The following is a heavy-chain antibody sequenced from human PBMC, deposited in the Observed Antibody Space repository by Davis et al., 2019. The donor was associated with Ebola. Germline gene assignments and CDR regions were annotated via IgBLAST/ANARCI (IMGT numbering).Heavy chain of an antibody. J-gene: IGHJ5*02. Sequence: GGSLRLSCAASGFTFSDYYMSWVRQAPGMGLEWVANIKEDGSEKRYVGSVKGRFTISRDNAKNSLYLQMSSLRAEDTAIYYCARVKCGSASCVNGDSFDPWGQGTLVTVSS. CDR2: IKEDGSEK. D-gene: IGHD2-2*01. CDR3: ARVKCGSASCVNGDSFDP. CDR1: GFTFSDYY. V-gene: IGHV3-7*01.